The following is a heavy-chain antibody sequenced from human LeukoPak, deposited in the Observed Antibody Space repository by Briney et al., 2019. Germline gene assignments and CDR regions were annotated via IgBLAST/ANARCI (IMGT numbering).Heavy chain of an antibody. V-gene: IGHV3-20*04. CDR2: INWNGGST. Sequence: GGSLRLSCAASGFTFDDYGMSWVRQAPGKGLEWVSGINWNGGSTGYADSVKGRFTISRDNAKNSLYLQMNSLRAEDTALYYCARVLRQGMVVTPGYYYYYMDVWGKGTTVTVSS. CDR1: GFTFDDYG. J-gene: IGHJ6*03. D-gene: IGHD4-23*01. CDR3: ARVLRQGMVVTPGYYYYYMDV.